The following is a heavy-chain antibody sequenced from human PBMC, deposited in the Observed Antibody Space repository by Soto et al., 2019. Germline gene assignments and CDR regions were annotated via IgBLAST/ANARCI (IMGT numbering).Heavy chain of an antibody. J-gene: IGHJ5*02. V-gene: IGHV1-18*01. CDR3: ARATLHPEQWPTKS. CDR2: ISAYNGNT. D-gene: IGHD6-19*01. Sequence: ASVKVSCKASGYTFTSYGISWVRQAPGQGLEWMGWISAYNGNTNYAQKLQGRVTMATDTSTSTAYMELRSLRSDDTAVYYCARATLHPEQWPTKSWGQGTLVTVS. CDR1: GYTFTSYG.